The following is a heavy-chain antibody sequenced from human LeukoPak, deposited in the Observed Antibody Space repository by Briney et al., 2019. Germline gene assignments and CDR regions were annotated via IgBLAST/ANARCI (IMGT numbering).Heavy chain of an antibody. J-gene: IGHJ5*02. CDR3: ARGDKQGNLLGPSGYFDP. D-gene: IGHD5-18*01. V-gene: IGHV1-18*01. Sequence: ASVKVSCKASGYTFTSYGISWVRQAPGQGLEWMGWISAYNGNTNYAQKLQGRVTMTTDTSTSTAYMELRSLRSDDTAVYYCARGDKQGNLLGPSGYFDPWGQGTPVTVSS. CDR2: ISAYNGNT. CDR1: GYTFTSYG.